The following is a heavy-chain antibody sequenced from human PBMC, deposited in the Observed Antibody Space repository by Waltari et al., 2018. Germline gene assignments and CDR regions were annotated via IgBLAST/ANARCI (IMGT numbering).Heavy chain of an antibody. J-gene: IGHJ6*03. D-gene: IGHD2-15*01. Sequence: QVQLLESGPGLVKPSQTLSLTCSVSGDSIRDEHHYWTWVRHFPGKGLEWLGFMFHSGNTFYNPSLKSRGVMSVDASNNQFSLRLSSVTVADTAIYFCARARCGAGGSCYYTTAHFYYMDVWGRGTTVAVSS. CDR2: MFHSGNT. V-gene: IGHV4-31*02. CDR3: ARARCGAGGSCYYTTAHFYYMDV. CDR1: GDSIRDEHHY.